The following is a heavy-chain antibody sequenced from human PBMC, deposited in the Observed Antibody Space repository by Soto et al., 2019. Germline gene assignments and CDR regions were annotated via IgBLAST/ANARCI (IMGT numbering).Heavy chain of an antibody. D-gene: IGHD1-26*01. Sequence: SETLSLTCTVSGGSISSYYWSWIRQPPGKGLEWIGYISYSGSTNYNPSLKSRVTISVDTSKNQFSLKLSSVTAADTAVYYCARPKMGSWFYFDYWGQGTQVTVS. V-gene: IGHV4-59*08. CDR3: ARPKMGSWFYFDY. CDR1: GGSISSYY. CDR2: ISYSGST. J-gene: IGHJ4*02.